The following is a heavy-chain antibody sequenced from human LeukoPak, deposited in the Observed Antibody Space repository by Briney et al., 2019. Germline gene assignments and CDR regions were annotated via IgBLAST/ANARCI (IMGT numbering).Heavy chain of an antibody. CDR1: GFSLSTSGMR. V-gene: IGHV2-70*04. Sequence: SGPALVKPTQTLTLTCSFSGFSLSTSGMRVNWIRQPPGKALEWLARFDWDDDKIYSTSLKTRLTISKDTSKNQVVLTMTNMDPVDTATYYRARSSPLYYYHGLGVWGKGTTVTVSS. CDR2: FDWDDDK. J-gene: IGHJ6*04. CDR3: ARSSPLYYYHGLGV. D-gene: IGHD6-13*01.